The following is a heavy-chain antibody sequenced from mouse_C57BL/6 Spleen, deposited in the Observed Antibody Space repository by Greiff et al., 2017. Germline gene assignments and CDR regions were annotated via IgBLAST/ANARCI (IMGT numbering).Heavy chain of an antibody. CDR3: ARSRGRGYWYFDV. D-gene: IGHD1-1*01. Sequence: QVQLQQSGAELVKPGASVKISCKASGYAFRSYWMTWVKQRPGTGLEWIGQIYPGDGDTNYNGKFKGKATLTADKSSSTAYMQLSSLTSVDSAVYVWARSRGRGYWYFDVWGTGTTVTVSS. V-gene: IGHV1-80*01. CDR1: GYAFRSYW. J-gene: IGHJ1*03. CDR2: IYPGDGDT.